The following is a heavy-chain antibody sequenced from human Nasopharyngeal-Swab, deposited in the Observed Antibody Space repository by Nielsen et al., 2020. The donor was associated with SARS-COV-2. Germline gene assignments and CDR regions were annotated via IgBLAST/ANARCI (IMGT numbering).Heavy chain of an antibody. J-gene: IGHJ6*02. CDR3: ASHRRGYSEDYGMDV. CDR2: IYYSGST. V-gene: IGHV4-39*01. Sequence: WIRQPPGKGLEWIGSIYYSGSTYCNPPLKSRVTISVDTSKNQFSLKLSSVTAADTAVYYCASHRRGYSEDYGMDVWGQGTTVTVSS. D-gene: IGHD5-18*01.